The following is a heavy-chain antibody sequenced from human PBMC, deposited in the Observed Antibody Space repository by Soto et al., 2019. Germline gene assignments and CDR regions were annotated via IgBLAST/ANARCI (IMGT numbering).Heavy chain of an antibody. V-gene: IGHV3-30*18. CDR3: AKDRGHYGSGSYYGTLHYYGMDV. J-gene: IGHJ6*02. D-gene: IGHD3-10*01. Sequence: VQLEESGGGVVQPGRSLRLSCAASGLTFNNYDMHWVRQAPGKGLEWVAVISYDGSDKYYGDSVKGRFTISRDNSKNTLYLQMNSLRGDDTAVYYCAKDRGHYGSGSYYGTLHYYGMDVWGQGTTVTVSS. CDR2: ISYDGSDK. CDR1: GLTFNNYD.